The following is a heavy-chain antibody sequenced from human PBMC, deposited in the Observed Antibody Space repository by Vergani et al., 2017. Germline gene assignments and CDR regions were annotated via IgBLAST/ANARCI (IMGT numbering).Heavy chain of an antibody. CDR2: ISYDGSNK. J-gene: IGHJ4*02. CDR3: AKGEVGATGWGGY. Sequence: QVQLVESGGGVVQPGRSLRLSCAASGFTFSSYAMHWVRQAPGKGLEWVAVISYDGSNKYYADSVKGRFTISRDNSKNTLYLQMNSLRAEDTAVYYCAKGEVGATGWGGYWGQGTLVTVSS. V-gene: IGHV3-30-3*01. D-gene: IGHD1-26*01. CDR1: GFTFSSYA.